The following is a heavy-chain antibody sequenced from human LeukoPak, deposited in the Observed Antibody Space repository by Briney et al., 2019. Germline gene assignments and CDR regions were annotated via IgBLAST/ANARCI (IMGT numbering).Heavy chain of an antibody. CDR1: GGSISSSSYY. CDR2: IYYSGST. J-gene: IGHJ4*02. CDR3: ASVYGSGSYLLPGPSDY. D-gene: IGHD3-10*01. V-gene: IGHV4-39*07. Sequence: SETLSLTCTVSGGSISSSSYYWGWIRQPPGKGLEWIGSIYYSGSTYYNPSLKSRVTISVDTSKNQFSLKLSSVTAADTAVYYCASVYGSGSYLLPGPSDYWGQGTLVTVSS.